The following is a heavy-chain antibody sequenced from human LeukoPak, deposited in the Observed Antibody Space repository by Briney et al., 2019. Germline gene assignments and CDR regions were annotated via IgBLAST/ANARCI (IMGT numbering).Heavy chain of an antibody. D-gene: IGHD6-13*01. Sequence: SETLSLTCNVSGASMSSNYWSWIRQPPGKGLEWLGYMHNSGTPNYNPSLKSRVTMSADTSKNQFSLNLSSVTAADTAVYYCVRVPAAGTGPDSWGQGILVSVSS. CDR2: MHNSGTP. CDR3: VRVPAAGTGPDS. CDR1: GASMSSNY. V-gene: IGHV4-59*01. J-gene: IGHJ4*02.